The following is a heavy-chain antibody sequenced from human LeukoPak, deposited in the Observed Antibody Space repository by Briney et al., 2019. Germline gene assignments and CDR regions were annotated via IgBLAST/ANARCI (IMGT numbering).Heavy chain of an antibody. D-gene: IGHD6-13*01. V-gene: IGHV3-7*01. CDR2: INQDASEI. J-gene: IGHJ4*02. CDR1: GFIFSSYA. Sequence: GGSLRLSCAASGFIFSSYAMSWVRQAPGKGLEWVGNINQDASEINYVDSVKGRFTISRVNAENSLYLQMNSLRAEDTAIYYCARDRHINSWSNDRFDYWGQGALVTVSS. CDR3: ARDRHINSWSNDRFDY.